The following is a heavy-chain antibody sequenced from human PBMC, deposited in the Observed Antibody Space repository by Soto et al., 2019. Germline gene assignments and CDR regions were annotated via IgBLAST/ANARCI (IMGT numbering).Heavy chain of an antibody. CDR2: ISAYNGNT. CDR3: ARGVLMVYAINAFDI. J-gene: IGHJ3*02. Sequence: QVQLVQSGAEVKKPGASVKVSCKASGYTFTSYGISWVRQAPGQGLEWMGWISAYNGNTNYAQKLQGRVTRTTDPSTSTADMELGSLRSDDTAVYYCARGVLMVYAINAFDIWGQGTMVTVSS. V-gene: IGHV1-18*04. CDR1: GYTFTSYG. D-gene: IGHD2-8*01.